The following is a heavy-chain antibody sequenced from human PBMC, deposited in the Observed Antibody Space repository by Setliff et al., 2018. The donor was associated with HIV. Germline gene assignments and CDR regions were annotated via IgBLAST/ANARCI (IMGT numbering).Heavy chain of an antibody. CDR3: ARLRDMEWELIGLDY. CDR1: GYTLTNYG. D-gene: IGHD1-26*01. Sequence: ASVKVSCKASGYTLTNYGISWVRQAPGQGLEWMGWMNPNSGNTGYAQKFQGRVTLTRNTSISTAYMELSSLRSEDTAVYYCARLRDMEWELIGLDYWGRGTLVTVSS. J-gene: IGHJ4*02. CDR2: MNPNSGNT. V-gene: IGHV1-8*01.